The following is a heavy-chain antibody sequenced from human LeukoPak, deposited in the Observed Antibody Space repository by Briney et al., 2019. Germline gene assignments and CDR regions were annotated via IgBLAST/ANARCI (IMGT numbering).Heavy chain of an antibody. CDR1: GFTFSNHA. D-gene: IGHD2-15*01. J-gene: IGHJ4*02. CDR2: ISGGGRTT. V-gene: IGHV3-23*01. Sequence: GGSLRLSCAASGFTFSNHAMSWVRQAPGKGLQWVAVISGGGRTTEYEDFVKGRFAISRDNSKNTLALQMNSLTVEDTAIYFCAKNVVVKRYIDFWGQGTLVTVSS. CDR3: AKNVVVKRYIDF.